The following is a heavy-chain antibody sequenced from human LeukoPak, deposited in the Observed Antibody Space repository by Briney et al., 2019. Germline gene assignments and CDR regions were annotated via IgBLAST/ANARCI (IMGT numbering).Heavy chain of an antibody. CDR1: GGSISSYY. CDR2: IYTSGST. CDR3: ARVAEPLTFGWLGYNWFDP. D-gene: IGHD6-19*01. V-gene: IGHV4-4*07. Sequence: SETLSLTCTVSGGSISSYYWSWIRQPAGKGLEWIERIYTSGSTNYNPSLKSRVTMSVDTSKNQFSLKLSSVTAADTAVYYCARVAEPLTFGWLGYNWFDPWGQGTLVTVSS. J-gene: IGHJ5*02.